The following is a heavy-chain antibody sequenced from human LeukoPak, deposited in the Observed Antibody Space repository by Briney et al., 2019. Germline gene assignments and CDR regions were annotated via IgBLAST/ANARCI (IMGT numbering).Heavy chain of an antibody. D-gene: IGHD6-13*01. CDR3: AKGLVGIAAAGTDY. Sequence: GGSLRLSCAASGFTFSSYSMNWVRQAPGKGLEWVSYITSSSNTIYYADSVKGRFTISRDNAKNSLYLQMNSLRAEDTALYYCAKGLVGIAAAGTDYWGQGTLVTVSS. J-gene: IGHJ4*02. CDR1: GFTFSSYS. CDR2: ITSSSNTI. V-gene: IGHV3-48*04.